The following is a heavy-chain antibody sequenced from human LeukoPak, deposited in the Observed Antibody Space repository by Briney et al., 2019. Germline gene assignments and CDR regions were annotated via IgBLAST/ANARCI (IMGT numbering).Heavy chain of an antibody. CDR1: GFTFSSYA. CDR2: ISSNGGST. D-gene: IGHD5-24*01. Sequence: PGGSLRLSCSASGFTFSSYAMHWVRQAPGKGLEYVSAISSNGGSTYYADSVKGRFTISRDNSKNTLYLQMSSLRAEDTAVYYCASTVYNWGPDYYGMDVWGQGTTVTVSS. CDR3: ASTVYNWGPDYYGMDV. J-gene: IGHJ6*02. V-gene: IGHV3-64D*06.